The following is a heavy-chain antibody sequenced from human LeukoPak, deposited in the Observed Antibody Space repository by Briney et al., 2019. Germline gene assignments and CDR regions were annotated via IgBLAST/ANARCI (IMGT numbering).Heavy chain of an antibody. CDR1: GFTFSGRW. CDR3: VRDETLWTLDW. V-gene: IGHV3-74*03. CDR2: INEHGTDS. J-gene: IGHJ4*02. Sequence: PGGSLRLSCTASGFTFSGRWIHWVRQAPGMGLVWVSRINEHGTDSMYAESVKGRFTISRDNAKNTVYLQMNSLRAEDTAVYYCVRDETLWTLDWWGQGTLVSVSS. D-gene: IGHD1-1*01.